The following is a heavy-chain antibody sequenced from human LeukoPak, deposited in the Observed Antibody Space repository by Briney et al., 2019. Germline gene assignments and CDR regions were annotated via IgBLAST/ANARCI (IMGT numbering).Heavy chain of an antibody. V-gene: IGHV3-30*03. J-gene: IGHJ4*02. CDR3: ARNYSPTTYCGGDCYSGN. CDR1: GFTFSSYG. Sequence: PGRSLRLSCAASGFTFSSYGMHWVRQAPGKGLEWVAVISYDGSNKYYADSVKGRFTISRDNSKNTLYLQMNSLRAEDTAVYYCARNYSPTTYCGGDCYSGNWGQGTLVTVSS. D-gene: IGHD2-21*02. CDR2: ISYDGSNK.